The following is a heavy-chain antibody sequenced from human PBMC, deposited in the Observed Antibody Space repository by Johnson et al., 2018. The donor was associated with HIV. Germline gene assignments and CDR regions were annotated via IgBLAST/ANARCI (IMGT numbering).Heavy chain of an antibody. CDR2: ISGSGGST. CDR1: GFTFSSYD. V-gene: IGHV3-23*04. CDR3: AKPLPLNYYDSREDAFDI. Sequence: VQLVESGGGLVQPGGSLRLSCAASGFTFSSYDMSWVRQAPGKGLEWVSGISGSGGSTYYADSVQGRFTISRDNSKNTLYLQMNSLRAEDTAVYYCAKPLPLNYYDSREDAFDIWGQGTMVTVSS. D-gene: IGHD3-22*01. J-gene: IGHJ3*02.